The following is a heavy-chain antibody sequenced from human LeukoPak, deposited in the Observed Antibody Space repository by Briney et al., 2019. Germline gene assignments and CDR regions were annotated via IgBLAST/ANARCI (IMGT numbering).Heavy chain of an antibody. J-gene: IGHJ4*02. Sequence: ASVKVSCKASGGTFSSYAISWVRQATGQGLEWMGWMNPNSGNTGYAQKFQGRVTMTRNTSISTAYMELSSLRSEDTAVYYCARALYFSSGWTPGYWGQGTLVTVSS. CDR2: MNPNSGNT. V-gene: IGHV1-8*02. D-gene: IGHD6-19*01. CDR1: GGTFSSYA. CDR3: ARALYFSSGWTPGY.